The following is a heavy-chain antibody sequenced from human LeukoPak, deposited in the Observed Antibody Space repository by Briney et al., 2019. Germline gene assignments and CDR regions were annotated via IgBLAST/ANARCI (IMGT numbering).Heavy chain of an antibody. J-gene: IGHJ6*02. CDR1: GFTFSSYW. CDR3: ARGGGLDV. V-gene: IGHV3-7*03. D-gene: IGHD3-16*01. CDR2: INHNGNVN. Sequence: GGSLRLSCAASGFTFSSYWMYWARQAPGKGLEWVASINHNGNVNYYVDSVKGRFTISRDNAKNSLYLQMSNLRAEDTAVYFCARGGGLDVWGQGATVTVSS.